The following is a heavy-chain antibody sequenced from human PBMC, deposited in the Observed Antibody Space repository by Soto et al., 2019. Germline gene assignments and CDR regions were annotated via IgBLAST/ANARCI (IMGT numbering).Heavy chain of an antibody. D-gene: IGHD2-15*01. CDR3: ARDDYCSGGSCFHNDDFDI. J-gene: IGHJ3*02. CDR1: GYTFTSYG. Sequence: ASVKVSCKASGYTFTSYGISWVRQAPGQGLEWMGWISAYNGNTNYAQKLQGRVTMTTDTSTSTAYMELRSLRSDDTAVYYCARDDYCSGGSCFHNDDFDIWGQGTMVTVSS. V-gene: IGHV1-18*01. CDR2: ISAYNGNT.